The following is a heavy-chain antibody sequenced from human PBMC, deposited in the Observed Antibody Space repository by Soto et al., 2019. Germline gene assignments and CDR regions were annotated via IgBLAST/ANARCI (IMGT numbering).Heavy chain of an antibody. D-gene: IGHD5-18*01. Sequence: EVQRLESGGGLVQPGGSLRLSCAASGFTFSSYAMSWFRQAPGKGLEWVSASSGTGGITYYADSVKGRFTISRDNSKNTLYLQMNGLRAEDTAVYYCAKAPTAWIQLWLPLYWGQGTLVIVSS. J-gene: IGHJ4*02. V-gene: IGHV3-23*01. CDR1: GFTFSSYA. CDR2: SSGTGGIT. CDR3: AKAPTAWIQLWLPLY.